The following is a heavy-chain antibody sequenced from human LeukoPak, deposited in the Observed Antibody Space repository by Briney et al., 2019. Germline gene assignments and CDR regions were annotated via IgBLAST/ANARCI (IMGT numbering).Heavy chain of an antibody. CDR2: IYYSGST. V-gene: IGHV4-59*01. CDR3: ARSIDSGYGYYFDY. D-gene: IGHD5-18*01. J-gene: IGHJ4*02. CDR1: GGSISSYY. Sequence: KTSETLSLTCTVSGGSISSYYWSWIRQPPGKGLEWIGYIYYSGSTNYNPSLKSRVTISVDTSKNQFSLKLSSVTAADTAVYYCARSIDSGYGYYFDYWGQGTLVTVSS.